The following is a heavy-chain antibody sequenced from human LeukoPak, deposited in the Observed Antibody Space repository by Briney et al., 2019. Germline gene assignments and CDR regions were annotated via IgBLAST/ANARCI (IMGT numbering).Heavy chain of an antibody. V-gene: IGHV4-39*01. J-gene: IGHJ5*02. CDR2: IYYSGST. CDR1: GGSISSSSYY. Sequence: SETLSLTCTVSGGSISSSSYYWGWIRQPPGKGLEWIGSIYYSGSTYYNPSLKSRVTISVDTSKNQFSLKLSSVTAADTAVYYCARRLYSSSWQLPERWFDPWGQGTLVTVSS. D-gene: IGHD6-13*01. CDR3: ARRLYSSSWQLPERWFDP.